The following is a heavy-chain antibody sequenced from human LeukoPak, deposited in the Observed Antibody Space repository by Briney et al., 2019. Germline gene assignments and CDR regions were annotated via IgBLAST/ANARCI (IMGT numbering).Heavy chain of an antibody. J-gene: IGHJ4*02. D-gene: IGHD6-19*01. V-gene: IGHV3-66*01. CDR1: GFSVSTSY. Sequence: PGGSLRLSCAASGFSVSTSYMIWVRQAPGKGLEWVSVIFTGGSTNYADSVKGRFTISRDHSKNTLYLQMNSLRDEDTAVYYCARDLAVPGDSWGQGTLVTVSS. CDR3: ARDLAVPGDS. CDR2: IFTGGST.